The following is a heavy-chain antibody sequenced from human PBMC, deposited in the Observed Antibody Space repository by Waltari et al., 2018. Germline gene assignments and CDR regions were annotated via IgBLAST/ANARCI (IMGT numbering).Heavy chain of an antibody. Sequence: QVQLVQSGAEVKKPGSSVKVSCKASGGTFSSYAISWVRQAPGQGLEWMGRIIPILGIANYAQKFQGRVTITADKSTSTAYMELSSLRSEDTAVYYCARLYYGSGSYYMELDVWGQGTTVTVSS. CDR1: GGTFSSYA. V-gene: IGHV1-69*09. D-gene: IGHD3-10*01. J-gene: IGHJ6*02. CDR3: ARLYYGSGSYYMELDV. CDR2: IIPILGIA.